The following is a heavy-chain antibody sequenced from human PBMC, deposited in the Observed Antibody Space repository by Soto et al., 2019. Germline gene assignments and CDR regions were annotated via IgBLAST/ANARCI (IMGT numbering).Heavy chain of an antibody. Sequence: ASVKVSCKASGYTFTSYGISWVRQAPGQGLEWMGWISAYNGNTNYAQKLQGRVTMTTDTSTSTAYMELRSLRSDDTAVYYCARDLWSDSSPSGWWFDPWGQGTLVTVSS. CDR1: GYTFTSYG. D-gene: IGHD6-13*01. V-gene: IGHV1-18*04. J-gene: IGHJ5*02. CDR3: ARDLWSDSSPSGWWFDP. CDR2: ISAYNGNT.